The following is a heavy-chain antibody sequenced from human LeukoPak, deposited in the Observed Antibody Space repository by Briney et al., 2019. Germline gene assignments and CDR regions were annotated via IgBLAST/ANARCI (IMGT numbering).Heavy chain of an antibody. CDR2: TYYSGST. D-gene: IGHD7-27*01. CDR1: GASISPYY. J-gene: IGHJ4*02. CDR3: ARQTGDTRSIFDY. V-gene: IGHV4-59*01. Sequence: PSETLSLTCTVSGASISPYYWSWIRQPPGKGLEWIGYTYYSGSTNYNPSLKSRLTISVDTSKNQFSLKLSSVTAADTAVYYCARQTGDTRSIFDYWGQGTLVTVSS.